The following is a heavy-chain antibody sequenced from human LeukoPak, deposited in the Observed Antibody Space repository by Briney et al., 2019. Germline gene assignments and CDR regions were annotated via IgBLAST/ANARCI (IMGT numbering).Heavy chain of an antibody. CDR1: GFTFSSYD. J-gene: IGHJ4*02. V-gene: IGHV3-23*01. CDR3: AKDPSDLGGSGSNNYFDC. D-gene: IGHD3-10*01. Sequence: PGGSLRLSCAASGFTFSSYDMSWVRQAPGKGLEWVSGITYSSGYTYYADPVKGRFTISRDNSRNTLYLQMNSLRAEDTAVYYCAKDPSDLGGSGSNNYFDCWGQGTLVTVSS. CDR2: ITYSSGYT.